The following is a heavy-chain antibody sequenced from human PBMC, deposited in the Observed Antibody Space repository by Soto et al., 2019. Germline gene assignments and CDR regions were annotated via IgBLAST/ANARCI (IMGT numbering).Heavy chain of an antibody. CDR2: INWDGSNT. V-gene: IGHV3-43*01. D-gene: IGHD1-1*01. J-gene: IGHJ4*02. CDR1: GFTFEDYS. Sequence: EVHLVESGGVVVQPGGSLRLSCAASGFTFEDYSMHWVRQAPGKGLDWVSLINWDGSNTYYADSVKGRFTISRDNTKNSLYLQMNSLSTEDTALYYCAKVVTRHSWNDGLDSWGQGTLVTVSS. CDR3: AKVVTRHSWNDGLDS.